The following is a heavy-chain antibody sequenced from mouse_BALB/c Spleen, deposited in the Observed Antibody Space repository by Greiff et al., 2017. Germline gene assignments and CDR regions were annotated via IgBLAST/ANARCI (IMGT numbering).Heavy chain of an antibody. Sequence: EVQRVESGGGLVKPGGSLKLSCAASGFTFSDYYMYWVRQTPEKRLEWVATISDGGSYTYYPDSVKGRFTISRDNAKNNLYLQMSSLKSEDTAMYYCARDPAYWGQGTLVTVSA. CDR3: ARDPAY. V-gene: IGHV5-4*02. CDR1: GFTFSDYY. CDR2: ISDGGSYT. J-gene: IGHJ3*01.